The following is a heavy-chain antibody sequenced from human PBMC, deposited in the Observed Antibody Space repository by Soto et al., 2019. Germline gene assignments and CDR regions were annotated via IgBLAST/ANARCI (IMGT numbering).Heavy chain of an antibody. D-gene: IGHD3-22*01. Sequence: EVQLLESGGGLVQPGGSLRLSCAASGFTFSSYTMTWVRQAPGKGLEWVSAISGSGSSTYYADSVKGRFTISRDNSKNTLNPKMTSLRADDTAVYYWTTGGSYYYDSIWYYDYWGQGTMVTVSS. CDR2: ISGSGSST. J-gene: IGHJ4*02. CDR3: TTGGSYYYDSIWYYDY. CDR1: GFTFSSYT. V-gene: IGHV3-23*01.